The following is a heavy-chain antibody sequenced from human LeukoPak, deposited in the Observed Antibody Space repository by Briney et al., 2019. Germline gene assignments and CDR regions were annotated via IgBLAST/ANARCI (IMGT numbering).Heavy chain of an antibody. V-gene: IGHV3-30*18. CDR2: ISYDGSNK. CDR3: AKVASSTDFDY. CDR1: GFTFSSYG. J-gene: IGHJ4*02. Sequence: GRSLRLSCAASGFTFSSYGMHWVRQAPGKGLEWVAVISYDGSNKYYADSVKGRFTISRDNSKNTLYLQMNSLRAEDTAVYYCAKVASSTDFDYWGQGTLVTVSS. D-gene: IGHD6-13*01.